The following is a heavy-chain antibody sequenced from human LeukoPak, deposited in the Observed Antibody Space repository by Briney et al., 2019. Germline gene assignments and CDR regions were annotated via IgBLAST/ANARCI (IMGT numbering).Heavy chain of an antibody. D-gene: IGHD3-22*01. J-gene: IGHJ3*02. CDR3: ARVFPYYDSNLGAFDI. Sequence: GGSLRLSCAASGFTFSSYAMHWVRQAPGKGLEWVAVISYDGSNKYYADSVKGRFTISRDNAKNSLYLQMNSLRAEDTAVYYCARVFPYYDSNLGAFDIWGQGTMVTVSS. V-gene: IGHV3-30-3*01. CDR1: GFTFSSYA. CDR2: ISYDGSNK.